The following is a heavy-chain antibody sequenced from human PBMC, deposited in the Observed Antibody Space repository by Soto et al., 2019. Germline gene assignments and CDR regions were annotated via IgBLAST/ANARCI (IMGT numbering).Heavy chain of an antibody. CDR2: INHSGST. Sequence: PSETLSLTCAVYGGSFSGYYWSWIRHPPGKGLEWIGEINHSGSTNYNPSLKSRVTISVDTSKNQFSLKLSSVTAADTAVYYCARRRRITMIVGGAVLDYWGQGTLVTVSS. CDR1: GGSFSGYY. CDR3: ARRRRITMIVGGAVLDY. J-gene: IGHJ4*02. D-gene: IGHD3-22*01. V-gene: IGHV4-34*01.